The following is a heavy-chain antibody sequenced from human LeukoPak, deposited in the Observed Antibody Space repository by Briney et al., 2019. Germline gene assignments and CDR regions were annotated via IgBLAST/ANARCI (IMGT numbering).Heavy chain of an antibody. D-gene: IGHD3-3*01. CDR3: AKDRNPTIFGLSAGY. V-gene: IGHV3-33*06. Sequence: GRSLRLSCAASGFTFSSYGMHWVRQAPGKGLEWVAVIWYDGSNKYYADSVKGRFTISRDNPKNTLYLQMNSLRAEDTAVYYCAKDRNPTIFGLSAGYWGQGTLVTVSS. CDR1: GFTFSSYG. CDR2: IWYDGSNK. J-gene: IGHJ4*02.